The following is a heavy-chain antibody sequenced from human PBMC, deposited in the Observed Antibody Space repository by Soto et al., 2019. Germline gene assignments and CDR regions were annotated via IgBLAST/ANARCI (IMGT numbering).Heavy chain of an antibody. D-gene: IGHD5-12*01. CDR1: GGTFSSYT. Sequence: QVQLVQSGAEVKKPGSSVKVSCKASGGTFSSYTISWVRQAPGQGLEWMGRIIPILGIANYAQKFQGRVTSTADKSTSTAYMELSSLRSEDTAVYYCASSAPSGHWYFDLWGRGTLVTVSS. CDR3: ASSAPSGHWYFDL. J-gene: IGHJ2*01. CDR2: IIPILGIA. V-gene: IGHV1-69*02.